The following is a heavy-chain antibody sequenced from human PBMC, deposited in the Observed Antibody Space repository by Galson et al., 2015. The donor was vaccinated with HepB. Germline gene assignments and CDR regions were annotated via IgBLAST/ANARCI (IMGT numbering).Heavy chain of an antibody. CDR2: IKSKTFGGTT. D-gene: IGHD5-24*01. Sequence: SLRLSCATSGFTFSNAWMNWVRQAPGRGLEWVGRIKSKTFGGTTDYAAHVNGRFTISRDDSKRTLYLEMNNLKTEDTGVFYCATGEDGHSHWGQGTLVTVSS. J-gene: IGHJ4*02. V-gene: IGHV3-15*01. CDR1: GFTFSNAW. CDR3: ATGEDGHSH.